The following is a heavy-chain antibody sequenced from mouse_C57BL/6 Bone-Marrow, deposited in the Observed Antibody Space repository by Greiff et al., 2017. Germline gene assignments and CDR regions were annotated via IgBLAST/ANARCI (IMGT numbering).Heavy chain of an antibody. J-gene: IGHJ2*01. CDR1: GYSITSGYY. Sequence: EVQLVESGPGLVKPSQSLSLTCSVTGYSITSGYYWNWIRQFPGNKLEWMGYISYDGSNNYNPSLKNRISITRDTSKNQFFLKLNSVTTEDTATYYCAKGGYSSGWFDYWGQGTTLTVSS. CDR3: AKGGYSSGWFDY. V-gene: IGHV3-6*01. CDR2: ISYDGSN. D-gene: IGHD3-2*02.